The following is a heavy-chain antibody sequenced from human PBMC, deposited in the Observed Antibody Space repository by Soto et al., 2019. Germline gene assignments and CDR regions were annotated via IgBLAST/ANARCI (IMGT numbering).Heavy chain of an antibody. CDR3: TTGAVEGV. V-gene: IGHV3-15*07. D-gene: IGHD2-15*01. CDR1: DFTITNAW. Sequence: EEQLVESGGGLVKPGGSLRLSCAASDFTITNAWMNWVRQAPGKGLEWVGRIKTKAGGGATDYAATLKGRFTSTRDDSRKTLIMQMNSPKPEDEAVYSWTTGAVEGVWGQGDTVTASS. J-gene: IGHJ6*02. CDR2: IKTKAGGGAT.